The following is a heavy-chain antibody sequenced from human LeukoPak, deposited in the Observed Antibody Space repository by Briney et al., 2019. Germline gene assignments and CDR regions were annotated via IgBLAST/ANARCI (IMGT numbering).Heavy chain of an antibody. CDR1: GYTFTGYY. CDR3: ARSVDDIAARPHHYYYYYMDV. V-gene: IGHV1-18*04. CDR2: ISAYNGNT. J-gene: IGHJ6*03. Sequence: GASVKVSCKASGYTFTGYYMHWVRQAPGQGLEWMGWISAYNGNTNYAQKLQGRVTMTTDTSTSTAYMELRSLRSDDTAVYYCARSVDDIAARPHHYYYYYMDVWGKGTTVTVSS. D-gene: IGHD6-6*01.